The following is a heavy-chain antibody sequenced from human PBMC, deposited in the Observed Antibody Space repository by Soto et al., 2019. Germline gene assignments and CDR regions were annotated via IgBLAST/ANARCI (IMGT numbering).Heavy chain of an antibody. D-gene: IGHD2-15*01. CDR2: ISYDGSNK. J-gene: IGHJ4*02. CDR1: GFTFSSYG. Sequence: QVQQVESGGGVVQPGRSLRLSCAASGFTFSSYGRHWVRQAPGKGLEWVAVISYDGSNKYYADSVKGRFTISRDNSKNTLYLQMNSLRAEDTAVYYCAKDRWPYCSGGSCYYLDYWGQRTLVTVSS. V-gene: IGHV3-30*18. CDR3: AKDRWPYCSGGSCYYLDY.